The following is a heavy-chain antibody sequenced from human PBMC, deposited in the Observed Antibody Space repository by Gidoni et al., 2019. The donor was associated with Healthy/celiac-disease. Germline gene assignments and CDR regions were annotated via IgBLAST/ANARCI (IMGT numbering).Heavy chain of an antibody. CDR3: AGAWPPLEWPSGFWFDP. Sequence: EVQLVESGGGLVHPGGSLRLSCAASGLTVGSSYMSCVRQAPGKGLEWVSVIYSGSSTYYADSMKGLFTISRDNSKNTLYLQMNSLGAEDTAVYYCAGAWPPLEWPSGFWFDPWGQGTLVTVSS. V-gene: IGHV3-66*02. CDR1: GLTVGSSY. CDR2: IYSGSST. J-gene: IGHJ5*02. D-gene: IGHD3-3*01.